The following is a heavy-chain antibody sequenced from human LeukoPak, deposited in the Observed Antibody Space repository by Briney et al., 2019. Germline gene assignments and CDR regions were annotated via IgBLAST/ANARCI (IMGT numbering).Heavy chain of an antibody. J-gene: IGHJ3*02. Sequence: PSETLSLTCTVSGGSISSYYWSWLRQPPGKGLEWIGYIYYSGSTNYNPSLKSRVTISVDTSKNQFSLKLSSVTAADTAVYYCARRLRVKNAFDIWGQGTMVTVSS. CDR3: ARRLRVKNAFDI. CDR1: GGSISSYY. CDR2: IYYSGST. D-gene: IGHD3-10*01. V-gene: IGHV4-59*12.